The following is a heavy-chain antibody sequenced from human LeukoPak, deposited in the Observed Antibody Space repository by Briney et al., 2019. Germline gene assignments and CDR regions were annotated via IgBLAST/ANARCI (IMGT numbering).Heavy chain of an antibody. CDR1: GFTFSSYA. D-gene: IGHD1-26*01. CDR3: ARDGSPNYGYYAFFDN. J-gene: IGHJ4*02. CDR2: ISSNGGST. V-gene: IGHV3-64*02. Sequence: GGSLRLSCAASGFTFSSYAMHWVRQAPGKGLEYVSAISSNGGSTYYADSVKGRFTISRDNAKNSLILQTSSLTVADTGIYYCARDGSPNYGYYAFFDNWGQGTLVTVSS.